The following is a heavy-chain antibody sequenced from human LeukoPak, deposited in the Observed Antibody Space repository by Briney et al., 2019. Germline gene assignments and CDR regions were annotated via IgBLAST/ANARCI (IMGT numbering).Heavy chain of an antibody. J-gene: IGHJ4*02. Sequence: ASVKVSCKASGGTFSSYAISWVRQATGQGLEWMGWMNPNSGNTGYAQKFQGRVTMTRNTSISTAYMELSSLRSEDTAVYYCARGRSGLLDYWGQGTLVTVSS. CDR3: ARGRSGLLDY. CDR2: MNPNSGNT. V-gene: IGHV1-8*02. CDR1: GGTFSSYA.